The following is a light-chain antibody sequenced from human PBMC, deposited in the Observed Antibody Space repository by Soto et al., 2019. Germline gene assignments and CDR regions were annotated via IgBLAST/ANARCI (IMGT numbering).Light chain of an antibody. CDR2: GAS. V-gene: IGKV3-20*01. CDR3: QQFSSYPLT. CDR1: KRVRST. J-gene: IGKJ4*01. Sequence: GWLTSPGIVSLSKGEGAAVSCMASKRVRSTLAWYQQKPGQAPRLLIYGASTRATGIPAGLSGGGSGTDFTLTISRLEPEDFAVYYCQQFSSYPLTFGGGTKVDIK.